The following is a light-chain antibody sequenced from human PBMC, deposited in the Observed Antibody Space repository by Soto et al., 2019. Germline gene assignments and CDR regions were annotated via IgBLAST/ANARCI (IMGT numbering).Light chain of an antibody. CDR1: QSVNTY. J-gene: IGKJ4*01. Sequence: VLTPAPATLPWSAGEIATLCGGASQSVNTYLVWYQQKPGQAPRLLIYGASSRATGIPDRFSGSGSGTDFTLTISRLEPEDFAVYHCQQYDTSPLTFGRGIKVDI. CDR2: GAS. V-gene: IGKV3-20*01. CDR3: QQYDTSPLT.